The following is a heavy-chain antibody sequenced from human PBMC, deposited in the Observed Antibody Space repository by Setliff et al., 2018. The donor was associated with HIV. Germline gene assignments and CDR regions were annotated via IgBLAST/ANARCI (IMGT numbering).Heavy chain of an antibody. Sequence: LSLTCAISGDNVSSGTSAWSWIRQSPSRGLEWLGRTYYRSTWRFGYADSVRGRISIAPDTSKNQFSMQLKSVTPEDAAVYFCVRDRGISSFETWGQGTKVTVSS. V-gene: IGHV6-1*01. D-gene: IGHD3-10*01. J-gene: IGHJ3*02. CDR1: GDNVSSGTSA. CDR3: VRDRGISSFET. CDR2: TYYRSTWRF.